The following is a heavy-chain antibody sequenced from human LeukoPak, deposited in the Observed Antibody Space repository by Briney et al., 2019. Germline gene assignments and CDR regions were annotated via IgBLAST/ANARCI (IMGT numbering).Heavy chain of an antibody. Sequence: GGSLRLSCAASGFTFDDYTMHWVRQAPGKGLEWVSFISWDGGSTYYADSVKGRFTISRDNSKNSLYLQMNSLRTEDTALYYCAKDSPYDSSGYYEGYFDYWGQGTLVTVSS. CDR1: GFTFDDYT. J-gene: IGHJ4*02. CDR3: AKDSPYDSSGYYEGYFDY. V-gene: IGHV3-43*01. CDR2: ISWDGGST. D-gene: IGHD3-22*01.